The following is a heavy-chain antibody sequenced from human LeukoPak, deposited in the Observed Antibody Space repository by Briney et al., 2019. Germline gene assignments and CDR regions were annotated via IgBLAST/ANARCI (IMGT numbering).Heavy chain of an antibody. D-gene: IGHD3-16*01. CDR2: FYPGNSDT. Sequence: GESLKISCKGSGYSFPNYWIGWVRQMPGKGLEWMGIFYPGNSDTTYKPSFQGQVTISADKSISTAYLQWSSLKAPDTAMYYCARSRAEKVPVWGSYRHHDAFDIWGQGTRVTVSS. CDR1: GYSFPNYW. J-gene: IGHJ3*02. CDR3: ARSRAEKVPVWGSYRHHDAFDI. V-gene: IGHV5-51*01.